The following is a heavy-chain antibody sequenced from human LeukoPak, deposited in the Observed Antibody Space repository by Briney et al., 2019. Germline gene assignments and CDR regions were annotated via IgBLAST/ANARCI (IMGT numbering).Heavy chain of an antibody. CDR2: INPNSGGT. D-gene: IGHD6-19*01. V-gene: IGHV1-2*02. J-gene: IGHJ4*02. CDR1: GYTFTGYY. Sequence: GASVKVSCKASGYTFTGYYMHWVRQAPGQGLEYMGWINPNSGGTNYAQKFQGRVTMTRDTSISTAYMELSRLRSDDTAVYYCARARRPLGYTSGWYEDYWGQGTLVTVSS. CDR3: ARARRPLGYTSGWYEDY.